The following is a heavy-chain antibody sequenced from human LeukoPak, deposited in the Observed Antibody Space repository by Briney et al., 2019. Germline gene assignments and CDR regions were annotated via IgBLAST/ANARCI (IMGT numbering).Heavy chain of an antibody. J-gene: IGHJ4*02. CDR1: GFTFSSYA. D-gene: IGHD6-19*01. V-gene: IGHV3-23*01. CDR3: AKARSGWYWGDY. Sequence: GGSLRLSCAASGFTFSSYAMSWVRQAPGKGLGWVSAICGSGSGTYYADSVKGRFTISRDKSTNTLYLQMNSLRAEDTAVYYCAKARSGWYWGDYWGQGTLVTVSS. CDR2: ICGSGSGT.